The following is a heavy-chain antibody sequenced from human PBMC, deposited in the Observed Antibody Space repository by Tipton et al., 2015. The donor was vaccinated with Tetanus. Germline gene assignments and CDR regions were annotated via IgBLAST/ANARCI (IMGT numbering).Heavy chain of an antibody. CDR1: GFTVSSYQ. CDR3: AKGLGVDY. J-gene: IGHJ4*02. Sequence: QLVQSGGGMTQPGDSLRLSCAASGFTVSSYQMTWVRQAPGKGLEWVSVIYSDGSTYYGDSVKGRFTISRDNLKNTLSLQMNSLRAEDTAVYYCAKGLGVDYWGQGPLVTVSS. CDR2: IYSDGST. V-gene: IGHV3-53*01. D-gene: IGHD7-27*01.